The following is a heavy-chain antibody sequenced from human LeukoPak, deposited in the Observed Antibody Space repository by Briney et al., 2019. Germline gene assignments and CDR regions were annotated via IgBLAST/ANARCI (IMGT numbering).Heavy chain of an antibody. J-gene: IGHJ4*02. CDR1: GFTFSSYS. CDR2: ISSSSSTI. V-gene: IGHV3-48*04. D-gene: IGHD2-2*01. Sequence: QPGGSLRLSCAASGFTFSSYSMNWVRQAPGKGLEWVSYISSSSSTIHYADSVKGRFTISRDNAKNSLYLQINNLRAEDTAVFYCATGYCTSTTCYRSRFDYWGQGTLVTVSS. CDR3: ATGYCTSTTCYRSRFDY.